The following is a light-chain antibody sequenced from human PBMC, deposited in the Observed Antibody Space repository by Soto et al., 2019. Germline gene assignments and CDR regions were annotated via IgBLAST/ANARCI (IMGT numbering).Light chain of an antibody. CDR2: AVT. V-gene: IGLV2-14*03. CDR1: SSDVGGYNY. CDR3: SSYTSSSTWV. Sequence: QSALIQPASVSGSPGQSITISCTGTSSDVGGYNYVSWYQQHPGKVPKLMICAVTKRPLGVSKRFAGSNSSKTASLYISGLQTEDEAYYYCSSYTSSSTWVFGGGTKLTVL. J-gene: IGLJ3*02.